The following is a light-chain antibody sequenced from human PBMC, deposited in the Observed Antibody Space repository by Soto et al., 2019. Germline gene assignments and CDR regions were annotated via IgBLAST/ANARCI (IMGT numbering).Light chain of an antibody. J-gene: IGKJ4*01. CDR1: QNIDIY. Sequence: DIQMTQSPSSLSASVGDRVTITCRASQNIDIYLHWYQQKPGTAPKLLIYGASSLQSGVPSRFSSSGSGTDFTLTIRSLQPEDFATYYCQQTSNTPQTFGGGTKVEIK. CDR2: GAS. V-gene: IGKV1-39*01. CDR3: QQTSNTPQT.